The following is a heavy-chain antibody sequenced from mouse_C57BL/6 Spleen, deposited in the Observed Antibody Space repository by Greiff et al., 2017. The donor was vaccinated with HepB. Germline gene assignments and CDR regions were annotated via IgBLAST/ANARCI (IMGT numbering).Heavy chain of an antibody. D-gene: IGHD1-2*01. CDR3: ARAYYGPFYAMDY. CDR1: GYSITSGYD. Sequence: EVQLQQSGPGMVKPSQSLSLTCTVTGYSITSGYDWHWIRHFPGNKLEWMGYISYSGSTNYNPSLKSRISITHDTSKNHFFLKLNSVTTEDTATYYCARAYYGPFYAMDYWGQGTSVTVSS. CDR2: ISYSGST. V-gene: IGHV3-1*01. J-gene: IGHJ4*01.